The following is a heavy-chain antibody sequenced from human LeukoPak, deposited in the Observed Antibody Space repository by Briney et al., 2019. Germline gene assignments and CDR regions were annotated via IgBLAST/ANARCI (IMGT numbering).Heavy chain of an antibody. D-gene: IGHD1-7*01. V-gene: IGHV1-24*01. J-gene: IGHJ4*02. CDR3: ATDWNFRGFSGY. Sequence: ASVKVSCKVSGYTLTELSMHWVRQAPGKGLEWMGGFDPEDGETIYAQKFQGRVTMTEDTSTDTAYMELSSLRPEDTAVYYCATDWNFRGFSGYWGQGTLVTVSS. CDR2: FDPEDGET. CDR1: GYTLTELS.